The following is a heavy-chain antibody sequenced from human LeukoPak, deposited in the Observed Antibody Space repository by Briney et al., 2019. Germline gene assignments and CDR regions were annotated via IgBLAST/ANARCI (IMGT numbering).Heavy chain of an antibody. J-gene: IGHJ4*02. CDR1: GGSFSGYY. CDR2: INHSGST. Sequence: PSETLSLTCAVYGGSFSGYYWSWIRQPPGEGLEWIGEINHSGSTNYNPSLKSRVTISVDTSKNQFSLKLSSVTAADTAVYYCARALYYYDSSGYYLHWGQGTLVTVSS. V-gene: IGHV4-34*01. D-gene: IGHD3-22*01. CDR3: ARALYYYDSSGYYLH.